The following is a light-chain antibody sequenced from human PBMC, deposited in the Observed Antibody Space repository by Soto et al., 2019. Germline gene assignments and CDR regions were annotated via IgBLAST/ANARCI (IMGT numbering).Light chain of an antibody. Sequence: QAVVTQQPSVSGAPGQRVTISCTGSSSNIGAGYDVHWYQQLPGTAPKLLIYGNSNRPSGVPDRFSGSKSGTSASLAITGLQAEDEADYYCQSYDSSLSAYVVFGGGTKLTVL. CDR3: QSYDSSLSAYVV. V-gene: IGLV1-40*01. CDR2: GNS. CDR1: SSNIGAGYD. J-gene: IGLJ2*01.